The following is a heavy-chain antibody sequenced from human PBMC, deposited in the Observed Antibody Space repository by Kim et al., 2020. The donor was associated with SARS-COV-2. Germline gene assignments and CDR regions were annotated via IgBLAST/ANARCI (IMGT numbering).Heavy chain of an antibody. D-gene: IGHD3-16*01. CDR2: INYSGST. CDR1: GGSISSYY. CDR3: ERAVRGKGAYLLSCYYYGIEV. J-gene: IGHJ6*02. V-gene: IGHV4-59*13. Sequence: SETLSLTCTVFGGSISSYYWSWIRQPPGKGLEWIGYINYSGSTNYNPSLKSRVTISVDTSKNQFSLKLSSVTAADTAVYYCERAVRGKGAYLLSCYYYGIEVWGQGTTVTVSS.